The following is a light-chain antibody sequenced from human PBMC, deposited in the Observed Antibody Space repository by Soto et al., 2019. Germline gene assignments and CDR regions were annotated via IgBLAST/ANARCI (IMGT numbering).Light chain of an antibody. CDR3: SSYTSSSTPVV. CDR1: SSYVGGYNY. J-gene: IGLJ2*01. Sequence: QSVLTQPASVSGSPGQSITISCTGTSSYVGGYNYVSWYQQHPGKAPKLMIYDVSNRPSGVSNRFSGYKSGNTASLTISGLQAEDEADYYCSSYTSSSTPVVFGGGTKLTV. CDR2: DVS. V-gene: IGLV2-14*01.